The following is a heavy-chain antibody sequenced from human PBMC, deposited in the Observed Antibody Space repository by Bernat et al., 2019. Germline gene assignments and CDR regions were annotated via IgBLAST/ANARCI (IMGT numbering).Heavy chain of an antibody. J-gene: IGHJ4*02. CDR3: ARSPTMVTFPRFDY. V-gene: IGHV4-59*01. D-gene: IGHD5-18*01. CDR1: GGSISSYY. CDR2: VYHTGST. Sequence: QVQLQESGPGLVKPSETLSLTCTVSGGSISSYYWSWIRQPPGKGLDWIGYVYHTGSTNYNPSLKSRVTMSVDTSKNQFSLNPTSVTAADTAVYYCARSPTMVTFPRFDYWGQGTLVTVSS.